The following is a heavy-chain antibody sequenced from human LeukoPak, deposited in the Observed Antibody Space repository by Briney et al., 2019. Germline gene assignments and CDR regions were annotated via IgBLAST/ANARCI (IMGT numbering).Heavy chain of an antibody. Sequence: GESLKISCKGSGYRFTSYWSGWVRQTPGKGLEWMGIIYPGDSDTRYSPSFQGQVTISADKSISTAYLQWSSLKASDTATYYCARRGSSGSNDYWGQGTLVAVSS. CDR1: GYRFTSYW. J-gene: IGHJ4*02. CDR3: ARRGSSGSNDY. CDR2: IYPGDSDT. D-gene: IGHD3-22*01. V-gene: IGHV5-51*01.